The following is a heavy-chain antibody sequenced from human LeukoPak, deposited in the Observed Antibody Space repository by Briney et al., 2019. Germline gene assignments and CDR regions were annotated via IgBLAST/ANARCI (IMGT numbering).Heavy chain of an antibody. Sequence: GGSLRLSCAASGFTFSSYAMSWVRQAPGKGLEWVSAIDAAGGSTFYADSVKGRFTISRDNSQNTLYLQVNSLRAEDTAVYFCAKDPEATIQYYFDYWGQGTLVTVSS. CDR1: GFTFSSYA. V-gene: IGHV3-23*01. J-gene: IGHJ4*02. D-gene: IGHD5-12*01. CDR3: AKDPEATIQYYFDY. CDR2: IDAAGGST.